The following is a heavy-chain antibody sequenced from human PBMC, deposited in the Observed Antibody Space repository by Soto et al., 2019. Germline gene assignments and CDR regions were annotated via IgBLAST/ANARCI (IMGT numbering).Heavy chain of an antibody. Sequence: QVQLQESGPGLMKPSGTLSLTCAASGGPISTNWWSWVRQPSGKRLAWIGEIYHSGATNYIPSLKTRVTMSADKSQNHPSLNLNSVTAADTAVYYCARHIAVSGTRGFDFWGHGTLVTVSS. V-gene: IGHV4-4*02. J-gene: IGHJ4*01. D-gene: IGHD6-19*01. CDR3: ARHIAVSGTRGFDF. CDR2: IYHSGAT. CDR1: GGPISTNW.